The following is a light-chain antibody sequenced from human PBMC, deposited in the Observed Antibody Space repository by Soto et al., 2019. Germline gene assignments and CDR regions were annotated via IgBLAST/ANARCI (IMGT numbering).Light chain of an antibody. J-gene: IGKJ1*01. Sequence: DIVLTQSPGTLSLSPGERATLSCRASQSVRSSYLAWYQQKPGQAPRLLIYGASSRATGIPARFSGSGSGTEFTLIISSLQSEDSAVYYCQQYNSWLWTFGQGTKVDIK. CDR2: GAS. V-gene: IGKV3-20*01. CDR1: QSVRSSY. CDR3: QQYNSWLWT.